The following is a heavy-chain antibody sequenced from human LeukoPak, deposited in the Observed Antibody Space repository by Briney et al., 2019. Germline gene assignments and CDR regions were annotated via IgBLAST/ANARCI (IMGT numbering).Heavy chain of an antibody. V-gene: IGHV1-2*02. CDR2: INPNSGGT. D-gene: IGHD6-13*01. CDR3: ARGYSSSWYPLHYYYYMDV. J-gene: IGHJ6*03. CDR1: GYTFTSYY. Sequence: GASVKVPCKASGYTFTSYYMHWVRQAPGQGLEWMGWINPNSGGTNYAQKFQGRVTMTRDTSISTAYMELSRLRSDDTAVYYCARGYSSSWYPLHYYYYMDVWGKGTTVTISS.